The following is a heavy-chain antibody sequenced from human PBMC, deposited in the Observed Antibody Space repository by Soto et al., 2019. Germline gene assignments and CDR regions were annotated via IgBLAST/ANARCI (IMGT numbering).Heavy chain of an antibody. CDR2: IWDDGRQK. Sequence: LTLSCEGSGFTFNRYAMHWVPQNPGRVEEVAAVIWDDGRQKYYVASVKGRVTASRDTSNTAFYLRIDRLRPEDTGFYYCASARYTSSWYTWFHPWGQGSLVTVSS. V-gene: IGHV3-30*04. J-gene: IGHJ5*02. D-gene: IGHD6-13*01. CDR3: ASARYTSSWYTWFHP. CDR1: GFTFNRYA.